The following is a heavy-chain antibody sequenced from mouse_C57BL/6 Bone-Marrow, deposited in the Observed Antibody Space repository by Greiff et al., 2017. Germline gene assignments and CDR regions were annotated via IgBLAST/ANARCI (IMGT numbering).Heavy chain of an antibody. V-gene: IGHV1-55*01. CDR1: GYTFTSYW. CDR3: ARPTEYYYYAMDY. J-gene: IGHJ4*01. CDR2: LYPGSGST. D-gene: IGHD1-1*01. Sequence: QVQLKQSGAELVKPGASVKMSCKASGYTFTSYWITWVKQRPGQGLEWIGDLYPGSGSTNYNEKFKSKATLTVDTSSSTAYMQLSSLTSEDSAVYYCARPTEYYYYAMDYWGKGTSVTVSS.